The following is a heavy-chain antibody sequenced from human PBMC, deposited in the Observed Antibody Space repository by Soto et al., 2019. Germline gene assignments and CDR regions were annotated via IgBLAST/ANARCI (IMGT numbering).Heavy chain of an antibody. V-gene: IGHV1-18*04. CDR1: GYTFSSYG. J-gene: IGHJ4*02. Sequence: QVQLVQSGAEVKKPGASVKVSCKASGYTFSSYGISWVRQAPEQGLEWMVRISGYNGNINYAKKFQGRVIMTTDTSTSTAYLELRSLRSDDTAVYYCARIAILGLPWDSWGQGTLVTVSS. CDR2: ISGYNGNI. CDR3: ARIAILGLPWDS. D-gene: IGHD3-3*01.